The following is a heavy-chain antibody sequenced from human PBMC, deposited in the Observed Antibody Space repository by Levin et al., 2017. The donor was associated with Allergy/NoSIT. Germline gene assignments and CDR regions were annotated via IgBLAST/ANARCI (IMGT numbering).Heavy chain of an antibody. Sequence: SGGSLRLSCAASGFAFSDXWMHXXXXXXXKGLVWVSRVHSDGTTINYADSVKGRFTISRDTAKNTLSLQMNSVRTEDTAMYYCVRGRPAIDDFYYRYHGMDVWGQGTMVTVSS. CDR3: VRGRPAIDDFYYRYHGMDV. CDR1: GFAFSDXW. J-gene: IGHJ6*02. D-gene: IGHD2-21*01. V-gene: IGHV3-74*01. CDR2: VHSDGTTI.